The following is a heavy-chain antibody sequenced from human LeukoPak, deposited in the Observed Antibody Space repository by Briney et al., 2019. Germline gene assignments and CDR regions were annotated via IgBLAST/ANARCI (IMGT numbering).Heavy chain of an antibody. CDR3: AKDRKWELDFDY. Sequence: GGSLRLSCAPSGFTFSSYAMSWVRQAPGKGLEWVSAISGSGGSTYYADSVKGRFTISRDNSKNTLYLQMNSLRAEDTAVYYCAKDRKWELDFDYWGQGTLVTISS. V-gene: IGHV3-23*01. J-gene: IGHJ4*02. CDR1: GFTFSSYA. CDR2: ISGSGGST. D-gene: IGHD1-26*01.